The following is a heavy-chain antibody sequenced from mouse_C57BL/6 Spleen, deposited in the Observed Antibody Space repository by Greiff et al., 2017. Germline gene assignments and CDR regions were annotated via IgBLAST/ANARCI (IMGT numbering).Heavy chain of an antibody. CDR1: GYAFSSSW. D-gene: IGHD2-3*01. J-gene: IGHJ3*01. CDR2: IYPGDGDT. CDR3: ARWVYDGYYAWFAY. Sequence: QVQLKQSGPELVKPGASVKISCKASGYAFSSSWMNWVKQRPGKGLEWIGRIYPGDGDTNYNGKFKGKDTLTADKSSSTDYMPLRSLTSEDSAVYLCARWVYDGYYAWFAYWGQGTLVTVSA. V-gene: IGHV1-82*01.